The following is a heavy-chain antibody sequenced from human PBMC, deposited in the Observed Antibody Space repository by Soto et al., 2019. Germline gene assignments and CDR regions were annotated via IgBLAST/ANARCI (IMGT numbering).Heavy chain of an antibody. CDR2: IYYSGST. CDR3: ASTSIAAAAYFDY. Sequence: QLQLQESGPGLVKPSETLSLTCTVSGGSISSSSYYWGWIRQPPGKGLEWIGSIYYSGSTYYNPTRKSRVTISVDTSKNQFSLKLSSVTAADTAVYYCASTSIAAAAYFDYWGQGTLVTVSS. V-gene: IGHV4-39*01. CDR1: GGSISSSSYY. D-gene: IGHD6-13*01. J-gene: IGHJ4*02.